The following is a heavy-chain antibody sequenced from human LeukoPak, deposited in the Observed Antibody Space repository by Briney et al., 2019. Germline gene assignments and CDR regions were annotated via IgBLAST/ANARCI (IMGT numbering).Heavy chain of an antibody. V-gene: IGHV4-59*08. CDR3: ARGGVSDFDY. J-gene: IGHJ4*02. CDR2: ISYSGST. CDR1: GGSISSHY. D-gene: IGHD3-16*01. Sequence: KPSETLSLTCTVSGGSISSHYWSWIRQPPGKGLEWIGHISYSGSTNYNPSLKSRVSISVDTSKNHFSLKLSSVTAADTAVYYCARGGVSDFDYWGQGTLVTVSS.